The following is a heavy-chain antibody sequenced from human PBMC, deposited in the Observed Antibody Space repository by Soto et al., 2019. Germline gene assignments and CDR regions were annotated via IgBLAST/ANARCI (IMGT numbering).Heavy chain of an antibody. Sequence: EVQLVESGGGLVQPGGSLRLSCAASGFTFSSYWMSWVPQAPGKGLEWVANIKQDGSEKYYVDSVKGRFTISRDNAKNSLYLQMNSLRAEDTAVYYCARGDTAMADYYYYYGMDVWGQGTTVTVSS. CDR3: ARGDTAMADYYYYYGMDV. D-gene: IGHD5-18*01. V-gene: IGHV3-7*04. CDR1: GFTFSSYW. J-gene: IGHJ6*02. CDR2: IKQDGSEK.